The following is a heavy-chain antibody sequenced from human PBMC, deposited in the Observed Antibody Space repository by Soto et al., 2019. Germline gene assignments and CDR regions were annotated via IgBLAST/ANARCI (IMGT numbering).Heavy chain of an antibody. Sequence: SETLSLTCTVSGGSISSGGYYWSWIRQHPGKGLEWIGYIYYSGSTYYNPSLKSRVTISVDTSKNQFSLKLSSVTAADTAVYYCARVWASYGGLLFDYWGQGTLVTVSS. CDR1: GGSISSGGYY. CDR3: ARVWASYGGLLFDY. J-gene: IGHJ4*02. D-gene: IGHD4-17*01. CDR2: IYYSGST. V-gene: IGHV4-31*03.